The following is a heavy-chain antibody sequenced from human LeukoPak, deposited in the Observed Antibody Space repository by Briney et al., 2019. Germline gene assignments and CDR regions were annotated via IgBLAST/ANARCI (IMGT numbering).Heavy chain of an antibody. V-gene: IGHV2-5*01. J-gene: IGHJ3*02. CDR3: AHSGWIAGPRDAFDI. D-gene: IGHD5-12*01. CDR1: GASVSSHYW. CDR2: IYWNDDK. Sequence: TLSLTCTVSGASVSSHYWYWIRQPPGKALEWLALIYWNDDKRYSPSLKSRLTITKDTSKNQVVLTMTNMDPVDTATYYCAHSGWIAGPRDAFDIWGQGTMVTVSS.